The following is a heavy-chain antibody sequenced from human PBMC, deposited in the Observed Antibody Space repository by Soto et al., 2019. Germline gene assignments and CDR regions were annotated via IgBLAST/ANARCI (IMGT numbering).Heavy chain of an antibody. J-gene: IGHJ3*02. CDR3: ARVWGGAFDI. CDR2: IYYSGST. Sequence: SETLSLTCTVSGGSISSGGYHWSWIRQHPGKGLEWIGYIYYSGSTYYNPSLKSRVTISVDTSKNQFSLKLSSVTAADTAVYYCARVWGGAFDIWGQGTMVTVSS. V-gene: IGHV4-31*03. D-gene: IGHD3-10*01. CDR1: GGSISSGGYH.